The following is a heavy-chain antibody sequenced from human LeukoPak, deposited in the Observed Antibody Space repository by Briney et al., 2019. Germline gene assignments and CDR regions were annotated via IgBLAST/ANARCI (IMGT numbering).Heavy chain of an antibody. CDR2: IFGYGGST. D-gene: IGHD5-18*01. V-gene: IGHV3-23*01. J-gene: IGHJ4*02. CDR1: GFTFSDYA. CDR3: AKMAGYNSRFDY. Sequence: GGSVRLSCVASGFTFSDYAMSWVRQAPGKGLEWVSTIFGYGGSTYYADSVEDRFTISRDNAKNTVYLQPNSLRAEDTAVYYCAKMAGYNSRFDYWGQGTLVTVSS.